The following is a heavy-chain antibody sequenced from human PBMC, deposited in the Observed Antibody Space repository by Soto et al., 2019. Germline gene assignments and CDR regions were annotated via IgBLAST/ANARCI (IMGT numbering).Heavy chain of an antibody. CDR2: VIPMLGRT. CDR1: GGTVTDYT. J-gene: IGHJ4*02. V-gene: IGHV1-69*02. CDR3: ANGESGGYPYGVYIDY. Sequence: HVQLEQSGAEAKMPGSSVKVSCTASGGTVTDYTVSWVGQAPGQGLEWMGRVIPMLGRTNYAQSFQGRITITADKSTSTVYMELSSLRPADTAVYFCANGESGGYPYGVYIDYWGQGTLVTVSS. D-gene: IGHD5-18*01.